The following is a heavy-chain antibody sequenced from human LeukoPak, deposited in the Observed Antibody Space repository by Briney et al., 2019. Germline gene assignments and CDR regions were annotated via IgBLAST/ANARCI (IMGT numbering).Heavy chain of an antibody. CDR2: INPNSGGT. Sequence: ASVTVSCTSSGYTFTGYYMHWVRQAPGQGLAWMRWINPNSGGTNYAQKLQGRVTMTRDTSISTAYMELSRLRSDDTAVYYCARGQWVRLPDNWFDPWGQGTLVTVSS. CDR1: GYTFTGYY. D-gene: IGHD3-10*01. V-gene: IGHV1-2*02. CDR3: ARGQWVRLPDNWFDP. J-gene: IGHJ5*02.